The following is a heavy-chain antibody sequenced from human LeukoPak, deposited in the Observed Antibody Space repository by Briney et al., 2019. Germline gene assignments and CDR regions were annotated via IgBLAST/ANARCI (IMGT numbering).Heavy chain of an antibody. CDR2: INHSGST. Sequence: SETLSLTRAVYGGSFSGYYWSWIRQPPGKGLEWIGEINHSGSTNYNPSLKSRVTISVDTSKNQFSLKLSSVTAADTAVYYCARRYYDFWSGPARVDYWGQGTLVTVSS. CDR1: GGSFSGYY. V-gene: IGHV4-34*01. D-gene: IGHD3-3*01. CDR3: ARRYYDFWSGPARVDY. J-gene: IGHJ4*02.